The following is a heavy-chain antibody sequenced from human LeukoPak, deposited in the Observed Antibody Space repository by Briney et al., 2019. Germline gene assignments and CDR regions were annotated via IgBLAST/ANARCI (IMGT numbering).Heavy chain of an antibody. D-gene: IGHD6-19*01. CDR2: IDPNSGGT. CDR3: ARDKSGSSGWYSYFDY. J-gene: IGHJ4*02. Sequence: TSVKISCQASGYTFTSYYMHWVRQAPGQGLEWMGWIDPNSGGTNYAQKFQGRVTMTRDTSISTAYMELSRLRSDDTAVYYCARDKSGSSGWYSYFDYWGQGTLVTVSS. CDR1: GYTFTSYY. V-gene: IGHV1-2*02.